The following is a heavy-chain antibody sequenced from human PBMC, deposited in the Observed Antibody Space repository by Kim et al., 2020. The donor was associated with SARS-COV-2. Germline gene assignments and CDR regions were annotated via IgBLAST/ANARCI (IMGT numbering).Heavy chain of an antibody. CDR1: GFTFSDYA. CDR3: VKGRSTYGGYFDY. D-gene: IGHD2-8*01. J-gene: IGHJ4*02. V-gene: IGHV3-23*01. CDR2: VGGRGDTS. Sequence: GGSLRLSCAASGFTFSDYAMTWVRQAPGKGLEWISVVGGRGDTSHYADSVKGRFTISRDNFRNTLYLQMNSLRAEDTAMYYCVKGRSTYGGYFDYWGQG.